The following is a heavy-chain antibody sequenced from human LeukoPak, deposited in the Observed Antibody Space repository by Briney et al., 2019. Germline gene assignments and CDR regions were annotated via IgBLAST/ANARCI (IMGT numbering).Heavy chain of an antibody. Sequence: PGGSLRLSCAASGFTFSSYAMSWVRQAPGKGLEWVSAISGSGGSTYYADSVKGRFTISRDNSKNTLYLQMNSLSAEDTAVYYCAKDEDPAMVRHYLDYWGQGTLVTVSP. CDR1: GFTFSSYA. CDR3: AKDEDPAMVRHYLDY. J-gene: IGHJ4*02. CDR2: ISGSGGST. D-gene: IGHD5-18*01. V-gene: IGHV3-23*01.